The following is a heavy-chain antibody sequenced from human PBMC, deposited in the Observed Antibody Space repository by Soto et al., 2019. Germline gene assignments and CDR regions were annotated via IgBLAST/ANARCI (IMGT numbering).Heavy chain of an antibody. J-gene: IGHJ4*02. CDR2: ISAYNRNT. V-gene: IGHV1-18*01. CDR3: ARRLWVEGSNYYFDY. Sequence: QVQLVQSGAEVKKPGASVKVSCKASGYTFTSYGLSWVRQAPGQGLEWMGWISAYNRNTNYAQKLQGRLTMTTDTSTSTAYMELRSLRSDDTALYYCARRLWVEGSNYYFDYWGKGTLVTVSS. CDR1: GYTFTSYG. D-gene: IGHD3-10*01.